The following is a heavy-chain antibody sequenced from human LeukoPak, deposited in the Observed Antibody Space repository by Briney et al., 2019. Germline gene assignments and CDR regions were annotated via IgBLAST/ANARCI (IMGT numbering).Heavy chain of an antibody. D-gene: IGHD3-3*01. CDR1: GGSISSSSYY. V-gene: IGHV4-39*01. CDR3: ARRSAHFDY. CDR2: IYYSGST. J-gene: IGHJ4*02. Sequence: SETLSLTCTVSGGSISSSSYYWGWIRQPPGKGLEWIGSIYYSGSTYYNPSLKSRVTISVDTSKNQFSLKLSSVTAADTVVYYCARRSAHFDYWGEGTLVTVSP.